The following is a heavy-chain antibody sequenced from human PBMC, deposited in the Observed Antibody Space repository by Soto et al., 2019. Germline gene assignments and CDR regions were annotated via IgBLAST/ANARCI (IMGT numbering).Heavy chain of an antibody. CDR1: GFTFSSYA. Sequence: GGSLRLSCAASGFTFSSYAMSWVRQAPGKGLEWVSAISGSGGSTYYADSVKGRFTISRDNSKNTLYLQMNSLIAEDTAVYYCAKEVRYSGSYYYFDYWGQGTLVTVSS. D-gene: IGHD1-26*01. J-gene: IGHJ4*02. V-gene: IGHV3-23*01. CDR3: AKEVRYSGSYYYFDY. CDR2: ISGSGGST.